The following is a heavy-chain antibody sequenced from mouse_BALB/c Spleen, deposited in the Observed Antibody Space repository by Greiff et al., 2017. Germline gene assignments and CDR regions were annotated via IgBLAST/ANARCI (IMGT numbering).Heavy chain of an antibody. Sequence: QVQLQQSAAELARPGASVKMSCKASGYTFTSYTMHWVKQRPGQGLEWIGYINPSSGYTEYNQKFKDKTTLTADKSSSTAYMQLSSLTSEDSAVYYCARSRVYYDYSFAYWGQGTLVTVSA. CDR3: ARSRVYYDYSFAY. V-gene: IGHV1-4*02. D-gene: IGHD2-4*01. J-gene: IGHJ3*01. CDR2: INPSSGYT. CDR1: GYTFTSYT.